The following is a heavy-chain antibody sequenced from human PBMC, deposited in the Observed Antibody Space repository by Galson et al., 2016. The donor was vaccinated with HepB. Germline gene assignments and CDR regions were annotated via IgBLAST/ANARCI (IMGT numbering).Heavy chain of an antibody. V-gene: IGHV4-59*11. CDR1: GASMDSHY. D-gene: IGHD3-10*01. CDR3: AREGWYYYGSGSHMDV. Sequence: SETLSFTCSVIGASMDSHYWSWVRQPPGKGLQWIGHIYYTGTTNYNPSLKSRVTISADTSKNQFSLRLDSVTAADTAAYYCAREGWYYYGSGSHMDVWGQGTTVTVSS. J-gene: IGHJ6*02. CDR2: IYYTGTT.